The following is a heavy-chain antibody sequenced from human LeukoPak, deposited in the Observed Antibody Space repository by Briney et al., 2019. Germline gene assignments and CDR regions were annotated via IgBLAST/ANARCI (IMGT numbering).Heavy chain of an antibody. D-gene: IGHD3-3*01. J-gene: IGHJ4*02. CDR1: GGSINSGSYY. CDR3: ARLIGGVLRLRFFPQQLHFDY. CDR2: IYTSGST. V-gene: IGHV4-61*02. Sequence: SETLSLTCTVSGGSINSGSYYWSWIRQPAGKGLEWIGRIYTSGSTNYNPSLKSRATISVDTSKNQFSLKLSSVTAADTAVYYCARLIGGVLRLRFFPQQLHFDYWGQGTLVTVSS.